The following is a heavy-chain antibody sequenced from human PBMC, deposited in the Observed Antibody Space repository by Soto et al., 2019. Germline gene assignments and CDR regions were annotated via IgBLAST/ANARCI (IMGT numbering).Heavy chain of an antibody. V-gene: IGHV1-18*01. CDR1: GYTFTSYG. J-gene: IGHJ4*02. CDR2: ISAYNGNT. CDR3: ACPYYYGSGSYEYGY. D-gene: IGHD3-10*01. Sequence: QVQLVQSGAEVKKPGASVKVSCKASGYTFTSYGISWVRQAPGQGLEWMGWISAYNGNTNYAQKLQGRVTMTTDTSTSTAYRELRSLRSDDTAVYYCACPYYYGSGSYEYGYWGQGTLVTVSS.